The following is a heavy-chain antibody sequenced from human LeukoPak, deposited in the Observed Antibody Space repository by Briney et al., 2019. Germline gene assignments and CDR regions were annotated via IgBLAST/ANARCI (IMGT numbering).Heavy chain of an antibody. D-gene: IGHD1-26*01. J-gene: IGHJ3*02. Sequence: HGESLQISCKGSGYSFTNYWIGWVRKMHGKGLEWMGIIYPGDSDTRYSPSFQGQVTISADKSISTAYLQWSSLKASDTAMYYCARRGALSAFDIWGQGTMVTVSS. CDR2: IYPGDSDT. CDR1: GYSFTNYW. CDR3: ARRGALSAFDI. V-gene: IGHV5-51*01.